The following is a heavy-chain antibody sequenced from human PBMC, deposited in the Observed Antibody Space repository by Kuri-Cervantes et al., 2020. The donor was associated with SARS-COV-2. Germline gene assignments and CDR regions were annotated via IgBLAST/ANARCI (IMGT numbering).Heavy chain of an antibody. J-gene: IGHJ6*02. CDR3: ASCPGGLPYYYYGMDV. CDR2: IYYSGST. Sequence: LRLSCTVSGGSISSADYYWSWIRQPPGKGLEWIGYIYYSGSTYYNPSLKSRITISVDTSKNQFSPKLSSVTAADTAVYYCASCPGGLPYYYYGMDVWGQGTTVTVSS. CDR1: GGSISSADYY. D-gene: IGHD5-18*01. V-gene: IGHV4-30-4*01.